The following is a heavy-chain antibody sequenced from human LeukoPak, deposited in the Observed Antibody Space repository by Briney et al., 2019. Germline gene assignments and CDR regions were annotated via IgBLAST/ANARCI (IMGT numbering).Heavy chain of an antibody. CDR3: AKRTALVTATPGAFDY. CDR2: IGGIGIST. D-gene: IGHD2-15*01. Sequence: GGSLRLSCAASGFTFSTYAMSWVRQAPGKGLEWVSTIGGIGISTYYADSVKGRFTISRDNSKNTLHLQMHSLRAEDTAVYYCAKRTALVTATPGAFDYGPRGTLVTVSS. V-gene: IGHV3-23*01. J-gene: IGHJ4*02. CDR1: GFTFSTYA.